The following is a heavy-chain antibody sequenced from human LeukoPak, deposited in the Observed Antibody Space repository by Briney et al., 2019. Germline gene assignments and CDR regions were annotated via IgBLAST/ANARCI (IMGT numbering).Heavy chain of an antibody. V-gene: IGHV3-30-3*01. CDR2: IGNDGSSK. Sequence: GGSLRLSCAASGFTFSNYAMHWVRQAPGKGLEWVAIIGNDGSSKYYADSVKGRFTLSRDNSKYTVYLQMNSQRGEDTAVYYCARDLGLGRGWYGGDYWGQGTLVTVSS. CDR1: GFTFSNYA. J-gene: IGHJ4*02. D-gene: IGHD6-19*01. CDR3: ARDLGLGRGWYGGDY.